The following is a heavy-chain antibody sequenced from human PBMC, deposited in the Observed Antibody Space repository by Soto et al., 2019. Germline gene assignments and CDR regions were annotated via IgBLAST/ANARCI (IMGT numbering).Heavy chain of an antibody. CDR2: ISYSGTT. D-gene: IGHD6-6*01. V-gene: IGHV4-30-4*02. CDR3: AAPPRY. J-gene: IGHJ4*02. Sequence: SETLSLTCTVSGGSISSNNNYWSWIRQPPGEGLEWIGFISYSGTTSYNPSLKSRVTISVDTSKNQFSLKLTSVTAADTAVYYCAAPPRYWGQGTLVTVSS. CDR1: GGSISSNNNY.